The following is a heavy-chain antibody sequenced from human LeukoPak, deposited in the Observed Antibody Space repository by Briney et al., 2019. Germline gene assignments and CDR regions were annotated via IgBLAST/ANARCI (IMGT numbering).Heavy chain of an antibody. D-gene: IGHD6-13*01. V-gene: IGHV3-48*03. Sequence: PGGSLRLSCAASGFPFSSYEMNWVRQAPGQGLECISYITSSGGNLNYADSVKGRFTISRDNAKNSLYLQMNSLRTEDTTVYYCVRRSPYSSNWFLDSWGQGTLVTVSS. CDR1: GFPFSSYE. CDR2: ITSSGGNL. CDR3: VRRSPYSSNWFLDS. J-gene: IGHJ4*02.